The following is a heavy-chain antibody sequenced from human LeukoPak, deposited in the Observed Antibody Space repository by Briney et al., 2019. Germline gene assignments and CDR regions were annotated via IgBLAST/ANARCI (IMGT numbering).Heavy chain of an antibody. D-gene: IGHD3-22*01. V-gene: IGHV1-69*13. CDR2: IIPIFGTA. CDR3: ARGPEGGYMDY. J-gene: IGHJ4*02. Sequence: SVKVSCKASGGTFSSYAISWVRQAPGQGLEWMGGIIPIFGTANYAQKFQGRVTITADEPTSTAYMELSSLRSVDTAVYYCARGPEGGYMDYWGQGTLVTVSS. CDR1: GGTFSSYA.